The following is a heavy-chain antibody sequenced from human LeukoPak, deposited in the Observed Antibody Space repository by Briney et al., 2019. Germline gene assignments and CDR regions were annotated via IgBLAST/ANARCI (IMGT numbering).Heavy chain of an antibody. CDR3: ARPDSSSSRDY. D-gene: IGHD6-6*01. CDR1: GGSISSSSYY. Sequence: SETLSLTCTVSGGSISSSSYYWGWIRQPPGKGLEWIGSIYYSGSTYYNPSLKSRVTISVDTSKNQFSLKLSSVTAADTAVYYCARPDSSSSRDYWGQGTLVIVSS. J-gene: IGHJ4*02. V-gene: IGHV4-39*01. CDR2: IYYSGST.